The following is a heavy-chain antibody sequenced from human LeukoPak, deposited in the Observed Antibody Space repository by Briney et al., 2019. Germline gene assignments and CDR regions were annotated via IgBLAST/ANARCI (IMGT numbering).Heavy chain of an antibody. D-gene: IGHD3-22*01. CDR3: ARGYDSSAADAFDI. CDR2: IYTSGST. V-gene: IGHV4-4*07. CDR1: GGSISSYY. Sequence: SETLSLTCTVSGGSISSYYWSWIRQPAGKGLEWIGRIYTSGSTNYNPSLKSRVTMSVDTSKNQFPLKLSSVTAADTAVYYCARGYDSSAADAFDIWGQGTMVTVSS. J-gene: IGHJ3*02.